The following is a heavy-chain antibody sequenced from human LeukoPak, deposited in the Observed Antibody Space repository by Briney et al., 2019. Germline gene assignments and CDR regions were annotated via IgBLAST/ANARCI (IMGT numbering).Heavy chain of an antibody. V-gene: IGHV3-23*01. CDR3: AKDLDIVATITGN. J-gene: IGHJ4*02. D-gene: IGHD5-12*01. CDR1: GFTFSSYA. CDR2: VSGSGGST. Sequence: GGSLRLSCAASGFTFSSYAMSWLRQAPGKGLEWVSGVSGSGGSTYYADSVKGRFTISRDNSKNTLYLQMNSLRAEDTAVYYCAKDLDIVATITGNWGQGTLVTVSS.